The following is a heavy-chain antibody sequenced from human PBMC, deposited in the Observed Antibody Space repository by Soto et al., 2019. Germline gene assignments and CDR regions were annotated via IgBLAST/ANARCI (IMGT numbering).Heavy chain of an antibody. V-gene: IGHV3-23*01. CDR1: GFTFSSYA. D-gene: IGHD6-6*01. CDR3: AKDRGSSSSLFDY. Sequence: VQLLESGGGLVQPGGSLRLSCAASGFTFSSYAMSWVRQAPGKGLEWVSAISGSGGSTYYADSVKGRFTISRDNSKNTLYLQMNSLRAEDTAVYDCAKDRGSSSSLFDYWGQGTLVTVSS. CDR2: ISGSGGST. J-gene: IGHJ4*02.